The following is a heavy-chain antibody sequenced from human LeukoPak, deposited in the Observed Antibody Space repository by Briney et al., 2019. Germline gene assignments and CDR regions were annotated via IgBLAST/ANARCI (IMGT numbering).Heavy chain of an antibody. CDR3: ARDRILDDFWSGYYMGGAFDI. CDR1: GFTFDDYA. Sequence: PGGSLRLSCAASGFTFDDYAIHWVRQAPGKGLEWVSYISSSSSTIYYADSVKGRFTISRDNAKNSLYLQMNSLRAEDTAVYYCARDRILDDFWSGYYMGGAFDIWGQGTMVTVSS. CDR2: ISSSSSTI. D-gene: IGHD3-3*01. V-gene: IGHV3-48*01. J-gene: IGHJ3*02.